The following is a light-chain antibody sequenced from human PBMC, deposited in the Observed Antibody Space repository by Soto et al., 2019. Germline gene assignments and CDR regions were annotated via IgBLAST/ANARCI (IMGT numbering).Light chain of an antibody. Sequence: QSALTQPPSASGSPGQSATISCTGTSSDVGGYNYVSWYQQHPGKAPKLMIYEVSKRPSGVPDRFSGSKSGNTASLTVSGLQAEDEADYYCSSYAGSNNYPFGGGTQLTV. CDR2: EVS. CDR3: SSYAGSNNYP. CDR1: SSDVGGYNY. V-gene: IGLV2-8*01. J-gene: IGLJ2*01.